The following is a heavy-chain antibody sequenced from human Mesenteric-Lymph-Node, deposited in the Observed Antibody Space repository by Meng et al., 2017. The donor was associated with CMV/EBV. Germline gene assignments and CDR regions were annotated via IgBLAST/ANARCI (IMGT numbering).Heavy chain of an antibody. J-gene: IGHJ4*02. D-gene: IGHD3-10*01. CDR3: AFYYGSGTYYSPYDS. CDR1: GFTFSSYS. CDR2: ISHDGNTR. V-gene: IGHV3-30*03. Sequence: GGSLRLSCAASGFTFSSYSMNWVRQAPGKGLEWVALISHDGNTRYYADSVGGRFTISRDNSKNTLYLQLNSLRPEDTAVYYCAFYYGSGTYYSPYDSWGQGTLVTVSS.